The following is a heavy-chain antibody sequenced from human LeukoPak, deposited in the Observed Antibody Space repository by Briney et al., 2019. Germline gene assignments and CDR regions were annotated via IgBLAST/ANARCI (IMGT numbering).Heavy chain of an antibody. J-gene: IGHJ5*02. CDR3: AREALMYSSSWYPWFDP. CDR2: IYYSGST. V-gene: IGHV4-59*12. CDR1: GGSISSYY. D-gene: IGHD6-13*01. Sequence: SETLSLTCTVSGGSISSYYWSWIRQPPGKGLEWIGYIYYSGSTNYNPSLKSRVTISVDTSKNQFSLKLSSVTAADTAVYYCAREALMYSSSWYPWFDPWGQGTLVTVSS.